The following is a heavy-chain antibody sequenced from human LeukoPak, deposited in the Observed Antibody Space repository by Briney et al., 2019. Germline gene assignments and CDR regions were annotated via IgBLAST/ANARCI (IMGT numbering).Heavy chain of an antibody. J-gene: IGHJ4*02. V-gene: IGHV4-59*08. CDR2: IYYSGST. D-gene: IGHD6-25*01. CDR1: GGSMSPYH. Sequence: SETLSLTCTVSGGSMSPYHWGWIRQPPGKGLEWTGYIYYSGSTNYNPSLNSRVTISVDTSKNQFSLRLSSVTAADTAVYYCARGGSPRFDYWGQGTLVTVSS. CDR3: ARGGSPRFDY.